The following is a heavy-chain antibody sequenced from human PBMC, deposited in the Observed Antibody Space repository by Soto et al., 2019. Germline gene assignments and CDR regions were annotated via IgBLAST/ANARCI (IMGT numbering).Heavy chain of an antibody. Sequence: ASVKVSCKASGYTFTSYAIHWVRQAPGQTPEWMGWINTGNGNTKYSQKFQGRVTITRNTSATTAYMELSSLRSEDTAVYFCARLVVVTFDYWGQGTLVTVSS. J-gene: IGHJ4*02. V-gene: IGHV1-3*04. D-gene: IGHD2-21*02. CDR1: GYTFTSYA. CDR3: ARLVVVTFDY. CDR2: INTGNGNT.